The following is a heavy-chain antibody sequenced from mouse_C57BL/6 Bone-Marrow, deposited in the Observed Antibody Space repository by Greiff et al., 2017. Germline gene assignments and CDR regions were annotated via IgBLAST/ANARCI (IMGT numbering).Heavy chain of an antibody. J-gene: IGHJ3*01. CDR1: GYTFTSYW. CDR3: ARGQYSNYVFAY. D-gene: IGHD2-5*01. V-gene: IGHV1-64*01. Sequence: VQLHQPGAELVKPGASVKLSCKASGYTFTSYWMHWVKQRPGQGLEWIGMIHPNSGSTNYNEKFKSKATLTVDKSSSTAYMQLSSLTSEDSAVYYCARGQYSNYVFAYWGQGTLVTVSA. CDR2: IHPNSGST.